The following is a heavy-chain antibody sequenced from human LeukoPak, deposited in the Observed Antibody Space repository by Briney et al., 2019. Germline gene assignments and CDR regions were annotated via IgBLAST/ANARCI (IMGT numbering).Heavy chain of an antibody. J-gene: IGHJ4*02. V-gene: IGHV3-11*06. CDR3: ATGANLFQY. Sequence: GRFTISRDNAKNAVYLQMNNLRGEDTAVCYCATGANLFQYWGQGTLVTVSS. D-gene: IGHD4/OR15-4a*01.